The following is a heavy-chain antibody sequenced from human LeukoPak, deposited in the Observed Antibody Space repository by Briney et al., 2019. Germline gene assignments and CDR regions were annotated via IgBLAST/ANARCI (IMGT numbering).Heavy chain of an antibody. Sequence: SQTLSLTCTVSGGSINSGGYYWTWIRHLPGEGLEWIGYIYYSGSTHYNPSLKSRVTISLDTSKTQFSQNLTSVTAADTAVYYCARGGYYGSGSYRLAVWGQGSPVTVSS. J-gene: IGHJ4*02. CDR1: GGSINSGGYY. V-gene: IGHV4-31*03. D-gene: IGHD3-10*01. CDR3: ARGGYYGSGSYRLAV. CDR2: IYYSGST.